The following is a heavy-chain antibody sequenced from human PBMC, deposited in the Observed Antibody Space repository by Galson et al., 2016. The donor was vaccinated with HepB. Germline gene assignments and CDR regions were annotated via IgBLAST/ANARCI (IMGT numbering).Heavy chain of an antibody. CDR3: ARLILTYDFWSHYAMDA. Sequence: SLRLSCAASGFTFSSYSMNWVRQAPGKGLDWVSSISSGSSYIYYADSVKGRFTISRDNAKNSLYLQMNSLRAEDTAVYYCARLILTYDFWSHYAMDAWGKGTTVTVSS. V-gene: IGHV3-21*01. CDR2: ISSGSSYI. J-gene: IGHJ6*04. CDR1: GFTFSSYS. D-gene: IGHD3-3*01.